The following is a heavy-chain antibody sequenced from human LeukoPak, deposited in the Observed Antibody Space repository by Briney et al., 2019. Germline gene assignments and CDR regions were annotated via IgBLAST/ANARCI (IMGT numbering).Heavy chain of an antibody. D-gene: IGHD4-23*01. CDR2: IWYDGSNK. V-gene: IGHV3-33*01. CDR3: ARENSGWFDP. Sequence: QPGRSLILSGAASGFTFSSYGMHWVRRAPGKGLEGVAVIWYDGSNKYYADSVKGRFTISRDNSKNTLYLQMNSLRAEDTAVYYCARENSGWFDPWGQGTLVTVSS. J-gene: IGHJ5*02. CDR1: GFTFSSYG.